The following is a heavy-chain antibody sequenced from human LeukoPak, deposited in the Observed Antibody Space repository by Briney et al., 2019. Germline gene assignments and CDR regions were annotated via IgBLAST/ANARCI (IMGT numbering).Heavy chain of an antibody. Sequence: GASVKVSCKVSGYTLTELSMHWVRQAPGKGLEWMGGFDPEDGETIYAQKFQGRVTMTEDTSTDTAYMELSSLRSEDTAVYYCATVGAIAAAGTFYYYGMDVWGQGTTVTVSS. D-gene: IGHD6-13*01. J-gene: IGHJ6*02. CDR3: ATVGAIAAAGTFYYYGMDV. CDR2: FDPEDGET. V-gene: IGHV1-24*01. CDR1: GYTLTELS.